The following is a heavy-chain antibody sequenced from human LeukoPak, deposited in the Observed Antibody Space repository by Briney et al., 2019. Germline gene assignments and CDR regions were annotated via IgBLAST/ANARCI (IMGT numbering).Heavy chain of an antibody. Sequence: PSETLSLTRTVSGGSISDYYWSWIRQPAGKGLEWIGRVFNSMTTNYNPSLKSRVTMSVDTSKNQFSLKLSSVTAADTAVYYCARVSDETSGYSLDYWGQGTLVTVSS. D-gene: IGHD3-22*01. V-gene: IGHV4-4*07. CDR2: VFNSMTT. J-gene: IGHJ4*02. CDR1: GGSISDYY. CDR3: ARVSDETSGYSLDY.